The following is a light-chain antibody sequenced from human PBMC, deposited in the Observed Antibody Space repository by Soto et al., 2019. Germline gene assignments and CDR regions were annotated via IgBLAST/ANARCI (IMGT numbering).Light chain of an antibody. CDR1: QDINTY. J-gene: IGKJ1*01. CDR3: QKYNSAPRT. Sequence: DIQMTQSPSSLSASVGDRVTITCRASQDINTYLACYQVQPGKGPKLLIYAASTLQSGVPSRFSGSGSGTDFTLTISSLQPEDVATYFCQKYNSAPRTFGQGTRVEI. CDR2: AAS. V-gene: IGKV1-27*01.